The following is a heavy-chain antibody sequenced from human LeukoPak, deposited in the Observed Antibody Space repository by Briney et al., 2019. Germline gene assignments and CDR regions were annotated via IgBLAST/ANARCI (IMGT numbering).Heavy chain of an antibody. CDR3: AKDIKSAAGTCFDY. V-gene: IGHV3-9*01. CDR1: GFTFDDYA. D-gene: IGHD6-13*01. CDR2: ISWNSDSI. Sequence: PGGSLRLSCAASGFTFDDYAMHWVRQAPGKGLEWVSGISWNSDSIGYADSVKGRFTISRDNAKNSLYLQMNSLRAEDTALYYCAKDIKSAAGTCFDYWGQGTLVTVSS. J-gene: IGHJ4*02.